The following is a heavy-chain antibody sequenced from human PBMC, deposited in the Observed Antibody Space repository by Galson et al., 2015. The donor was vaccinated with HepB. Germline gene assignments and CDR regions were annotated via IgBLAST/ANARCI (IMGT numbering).Heavy chain of an antibody. CDR2: ISSSSSTI. V-gene: IGHV3-48*04. CDR3: ARIGYSGYDHLDY. J-gene: IGHJ4*02. Sequence: SLRLSCAASGFTFSSYSMNWVRQAPGKGLEWVSYISSSSSTIYYADSVKGRFTISRDSAKNSLYLQMNSLRAEDTAVYYCARIGYSGYDHLDYWGQGTLVTVSS. D-gene: IGHD5-12*01. CDR1: GFTFSSYS.